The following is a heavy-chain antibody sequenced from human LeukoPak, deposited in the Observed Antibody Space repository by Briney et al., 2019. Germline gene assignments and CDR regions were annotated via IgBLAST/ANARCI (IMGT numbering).Heavy chain of an antibody. J-gene: IGHJ6*03. V-gene: IGHV4-31*03. CDR2: IYYSGST. CDR1: GGSISSGGYY. CDR3: ARVRRGHGGKAWVPGNYYYYYMDV. D-gene: IGHD2-15*01. Sequence: PSETLSLTCTVSGGSISSGGYYWSWIRQHPGKGLEWIGYIYYSGSTYYNPSLKSRVTISVDTSKNQFSLKLSSVTAADTAVYYCARVRRGHGGKAWVPGNYYYYYMDVWGKGTTVTVSS.